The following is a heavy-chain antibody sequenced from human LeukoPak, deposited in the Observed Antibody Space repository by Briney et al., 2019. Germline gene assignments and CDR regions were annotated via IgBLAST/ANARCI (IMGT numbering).Heavy chain of an antibody. D-gene: IGHD6-19*01. Sequence: ASVKVSCKASGYTFTSYDINWVRQATGQGLEWMGWMNPNSGNTGYAQKFQGTVTMTRTTSISTAYMELRSLRSEDTAVYHCAREATVAGTGFGYWGQGTLVTVSS. CDR2: MNPNSGNT. CDR1: GYTFTSYD. J-gene: IGHJ4*02. V-gene: IGHV1-8*01. CDR3: AREATVAGTGFGY.